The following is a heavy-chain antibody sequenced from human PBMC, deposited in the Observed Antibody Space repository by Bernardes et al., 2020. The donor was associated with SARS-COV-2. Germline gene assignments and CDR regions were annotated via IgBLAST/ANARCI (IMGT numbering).Heavy chain of an antibody. Sequence: SETLSLTCTVSAGPISSTTYYWAWIRQPPGKGLEWIGVMYYSGMTYYNPSLKSRVTISVDTSRNQLSLRLSSVTAADTAVYYCARTHDPGQPLPYYFDSWGQGTLVTVSS. V-gene: IGHV4-39*01. CDR3: ARTHDPGQPLPYYFDS. D-gene: IGHD6-13*01. CDR1: AGPISSTTYY. J-gene: IGHJ4*02. CDR2: MYYSGMT.